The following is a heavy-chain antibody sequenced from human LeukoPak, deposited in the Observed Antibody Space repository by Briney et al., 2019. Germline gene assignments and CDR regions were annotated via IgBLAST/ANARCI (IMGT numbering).Heavy chain of an antibody. CDR2: IKQDGSEK. CDR3: AKNYYDSSGTY. J-gene: IGHJ4*02. Sequence: GGSLRLSCAASGFTFSDYYMSWIRQAPGKGLEWVANIKQDGSEKYYVDSVKGRFTISRDNPKNSPYLQMNSLRAEDTAVYYCAKNYYDSSGTYWGQGTLVTVSS. CDR1: GFTFSDYY. D-gene: IGHD3-22*01. V-gene: IGHV3-7*01.